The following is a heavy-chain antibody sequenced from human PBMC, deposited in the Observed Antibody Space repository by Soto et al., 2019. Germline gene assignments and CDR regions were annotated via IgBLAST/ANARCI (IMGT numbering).Heavy chain of an antibody. D-gene: IGHD3-10*01. J-gene: IGHJ3*02. CDR2: INPNSGGT. CDR1: GYTFTGYY. CDR3: ARGRITMVRDGAFDI. V-gene: IGHV1-2*02. Sequence: GASVKVSCKASGYTFTGYYMHWVRQAPGQGLEWMGWINPNSGGTNYAQKFQGRVTMTRDTSISTAYMELSRLRSDDTAVYYCARGRITMVRDGAFDIWGQGTMVTVSS.